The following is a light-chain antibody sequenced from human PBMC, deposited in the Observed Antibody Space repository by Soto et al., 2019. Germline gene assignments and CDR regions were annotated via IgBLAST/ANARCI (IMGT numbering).Light chain of an antibody. J-gene: IGLJ3*02. V-gene: IGLV2-23*02. Sequence: QSVLTQPASVSGSPGQSITISCTGTSSDVGSYSLVSWYQQHPGKAPKLMIYEVSKRPSGISNRFSGSKSGNTASLTISGLQAEDEADYYCCSYAGIRVFGGGTKLPS. CDR3: CSYAGIRV. CDR1: SSDVGSYSL. CDR2: EVS.